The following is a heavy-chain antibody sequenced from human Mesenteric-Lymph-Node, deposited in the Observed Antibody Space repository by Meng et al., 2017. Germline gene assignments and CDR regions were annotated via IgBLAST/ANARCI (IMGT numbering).Heavy chain of an antibody. V-gene: IGHV4-34*01. D-gene: IGHD4-17*01. CDR1: CGSFSGYY. J-gene: IGHJ4*02. CDR3: ARGRGYGDYGSLY. Sequence: QPWGAGLMTPSATLSLTGAVYCGSFSGYYWSWIRQPPGKGLEWIGEIDHSGSTNYNPSLKSRVTISVDTSKNQFSLKLSSVTAADTAVYYCARGRGYGDYGSLYWGQGTLVTVSS. CDR2: IDHSGST.